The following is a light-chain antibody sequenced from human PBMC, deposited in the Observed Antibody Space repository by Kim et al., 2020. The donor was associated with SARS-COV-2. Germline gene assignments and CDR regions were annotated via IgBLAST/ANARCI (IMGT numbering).Light chain of an antibody. CDR1: SLRSYS. CDR2: DDD. J-gene: IGLJ1*01. Sequence: SSELTQDPAVAVALGQTVSITCQGDSLRSYSATWYQQKPGQAPVLVIYDDDNRPSGIPDRFSGSRSRNTASLTITGTQAEDEADYYCHSRGSGGDHYVFGPGTKVTVL. V-gene: IGLV3-19*01. CDR3: HSRGSGGDHYV.